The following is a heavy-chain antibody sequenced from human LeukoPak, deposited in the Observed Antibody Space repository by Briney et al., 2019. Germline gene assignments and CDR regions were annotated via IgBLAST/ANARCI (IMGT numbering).Heavy chain of an antibody. CDR1: GFTFSSYG. D-gene: IGHD6-19*01. Sequence: GRSLRLSCAASGFTFSSYGTHWVRQAPGKGLEWVAFIRYDGSNKYYADSVKGRFTISRDNSKNTLYLQMNSLRAEDTAVYYCCTRLAVAGTGGRAFDYWGQGTLVTVSS. CDR3: CTRLAVAGTGGRAFDY. V-gene: IGHV3-30*02. CDR2: IRYDGSNK. J-gene: IGHJ4*02.